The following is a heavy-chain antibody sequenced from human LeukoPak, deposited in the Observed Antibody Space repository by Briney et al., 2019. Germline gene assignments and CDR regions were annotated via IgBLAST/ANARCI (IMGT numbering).Heavy chain of an antibody. D-gene: IGHD6-13*01. CDR2: IYPGDSDS. Sequence: GDSLNISCKGSEYSFTSYWIGWARQMPGKGLEWMGIIYPGDSDSRYSPSFQGQVTIAAHKSISTAYLQWSSLKASDTAMYYCARPYSSSWRIADYWGQGTLVTVSS. CDR3: ARPYSSSWRIADY. V-gene: IGHV5-51*01. J-gene: IGHJ4*02. CDR1: EYSFTSYW.